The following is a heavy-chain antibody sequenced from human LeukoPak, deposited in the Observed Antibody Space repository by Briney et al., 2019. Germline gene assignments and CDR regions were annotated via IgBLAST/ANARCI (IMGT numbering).Heavy chain of an antibody. CDR3: ARHPPDYDFWTIPLFDY. Sequence: GESLKISCKGSGYSFTSYWIGWVRQMPGKGLEWMGIIYPGDSDTRYSPSFQGQVTISADKSISTAYLQWSSLKASDTAMYYCARHPPDYDFWTIPLFDYWGQGTLVTVSS. D-gene: IGHD3-3*01. V-gene: IGHV5-51*01. CDR1: GYSFTSYW. J-gene: IGHJ4*02. CDR2: IYPGDSDT.